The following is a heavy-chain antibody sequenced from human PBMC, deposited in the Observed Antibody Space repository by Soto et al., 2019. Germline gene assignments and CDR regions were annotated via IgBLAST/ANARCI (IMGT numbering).Heavy chain of an antibody. Sequence: ETLSLTCAVYGGSFSGYYWSWIRQPPGKGLEWIGEINHSGSTNYNPSLKSRVTISVDTSKNQFSLKLSSVTAADTAVYYCARVSRGSSWFNNYYYYGMDVWGQGTTVTVSS. CDR1: GGSFSGYY. CDR3: ARVSRGSSWFNNYYYYGMDV. V-gene: IGHV4-34*01. D-gene: IGHD6-13*01. J-gene: IGHJ6*02. CDR2: INHSGST.